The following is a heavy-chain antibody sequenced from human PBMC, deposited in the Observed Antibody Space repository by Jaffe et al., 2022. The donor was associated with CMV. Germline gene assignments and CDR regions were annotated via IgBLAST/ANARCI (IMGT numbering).Heavy chain of an antibody. CDR1: GFTFSSYW. Sequence: EVQLVESGGGLVQPGGSLRLSCAASGFTFSSYWMHWVRQAPGKGLVWVSRINSDGSRTSYADSVKGRFTISRDNAKNTLYLQMNSLRAEDTAVYYCARSRGAAATYGMDVWGQGTTVTVSS. V-gene: IGHV3-74*01. CDR2: INSDGSRT. D-gene: IGHD2-15*01. CDR3: ARSRGAAATYGMDV. J-gene: IGHJ6*02.